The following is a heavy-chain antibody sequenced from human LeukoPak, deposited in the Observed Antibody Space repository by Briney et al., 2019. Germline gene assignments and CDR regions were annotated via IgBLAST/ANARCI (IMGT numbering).Heavy chain of an antibody. CDR1: GFTFSSYA. CDR3: ARTPYSSSLVYYDSSGYYAY. CDR2: ISYDGSNK. J-gene: IGHJ4*02. Sequence: PGGSLRLSCAASGFTFSSYAMHWVRQAPGKGLEWVAVISYDGSNKYYADSVKGRFTISRDNSKSTLYLQMNSLRAEDTAVYYCARTPYSSSLVYYDSSGYYAYWGQGTLVTVSS. V-gene: IGHV3-30-3*01. D-gene: IGHD3-22*01.